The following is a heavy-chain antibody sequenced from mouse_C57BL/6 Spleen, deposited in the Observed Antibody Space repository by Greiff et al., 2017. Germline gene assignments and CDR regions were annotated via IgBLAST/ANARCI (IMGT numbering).Heavy chain of an antibody. CDR1: GFTFSDYG. D-gene: IGHD2-4*01. CDR2: ISSGSSTI. Sequence: EVQVVESGGGLVKPGGSLKLSCAASGFTFSDYGMHWVRQAPEKGLEWVAYISSGSSTIYYADTVKGRFTISRDNAKNTLFLQMTSLRSEDTAMYYCARFDYDGEGYAMDYWGQGTSVTVSS. V-gene: IGHV5-17*01. CDR3: ARFDYDGEGYAMDY. J-gene: IGHJ4*01.